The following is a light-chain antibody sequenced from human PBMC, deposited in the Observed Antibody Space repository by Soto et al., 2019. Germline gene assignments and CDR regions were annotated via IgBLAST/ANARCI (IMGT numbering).Light chain of an antibody. CDR2: EVN. CDR3: LSFTTTSTHV. CDR1: SSDIGAYDY. V-gene: IGLV2-14*01. J-gene: IGLJ1*01. Sequence: QTLLTQPASLSGSPGQSSTISCTGTSSDIGAYDYVSWFQQHPGKAPKLMISEVNNRPSGVSNRFSGSKSGNTAYLTISGLQVEDEAEYFCLSFTTTSTHVFGTGTKVTVL.